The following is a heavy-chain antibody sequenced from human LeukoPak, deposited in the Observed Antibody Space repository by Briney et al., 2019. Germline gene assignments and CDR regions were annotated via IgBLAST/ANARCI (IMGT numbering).Heavy chain of an antibody. V-gene: IGHV3-74*01. Sequence: GGSLRLSCAVSGFTLSNYWIHWVRQAPGKGLVWVSLVSSDGATTTYADSVKGRFTISRDNVKSTVYLQMSSLRAEDTAVYYCARPREKAFDIWGQGTMVTVSS. J-gene: IGHJ3*02. CDR2: VSSDGATT. CDR3: ARPREKAFDI. CDR1: GFTLSNYW.